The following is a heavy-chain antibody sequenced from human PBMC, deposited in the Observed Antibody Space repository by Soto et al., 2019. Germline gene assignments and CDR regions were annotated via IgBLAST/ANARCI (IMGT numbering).Heavy chain of an antibody. J-gene: IGHJ5*02. CDR3: AREHPMVRRVLGWFDP. V-gene: IGHV1-69*13. CDR1: GGTFSSYA. Sequence: GASVKVSCKASGGTFSSYAISWVRQAPGQGLEWMGGIIPIFGTANYAQKFQGRVTITADESTSTAYMELSSLRSEDTAVYYCAREHPMVRRVLGWFDPCGQGTLVTVSS. D-gene: IGHD3-10*01. CDR2: IIPIFGTA.